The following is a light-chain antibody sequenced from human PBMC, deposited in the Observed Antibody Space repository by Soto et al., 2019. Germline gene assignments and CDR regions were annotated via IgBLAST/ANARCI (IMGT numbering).Light chain of an antibody. V-gene: IGLV2-11*01. J-gene: IGLJ1*01. CDR3: KSYAGSNTYV. CDR2: DVS. Sequence: QSVLTQPRSVSGSPGQSVTISCTGTSSDVGGYNYVSWYQQHPGKAPKLMIYDVSKRPSGVPDRFSGSKSGNTASLTISGLQAEDEADYFCKSYAGSNTYVFGSGTKVT. CDR1: SSDVGGYNY.